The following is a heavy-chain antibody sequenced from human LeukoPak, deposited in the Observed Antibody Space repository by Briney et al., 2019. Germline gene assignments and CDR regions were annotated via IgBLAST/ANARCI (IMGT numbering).Heavy chain of an antibody. CDR1: GFNVSSNY. CDR2: IYSGGST. CDR3: ARATGSGWYTFDY. V-gene: IGHV3-53*04. J-gene: IGHJ4*02. Sequence: PGGSLRLSCAASGFNVSSNYMSWVRQAPGKGLEWASVIYSGGSTYYTDSVKGRFTISRHNSKNTLYLQMNSLRAEDTAVYYCARATGSGWYTFDYWGQGTLVTVSS. D-gene: IGHD6-19*01.